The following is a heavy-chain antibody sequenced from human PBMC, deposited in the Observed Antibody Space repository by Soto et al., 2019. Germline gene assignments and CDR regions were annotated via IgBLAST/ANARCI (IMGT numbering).Heavy chain of an antibody. V-gene: IGHV3-72*01. D-gene: IGHD1-26*01. CDR2: IKNRGGGYST. J-gene: IGHJ4*02. CDR3: GDFGSRSWPYDG. CDR1: GFNLNDHW. Sequence: EVQVLESGGGLVQPGGSLRLSCVASGFNLNDHWMDWVRQAPGKGLEWVGQIKNRGGGYSTDYAASVKGRFTISRDDSKNSLYLQMNSLKTADSAVYYCGDFGSRSWPYDGWGQGILVTVSS.